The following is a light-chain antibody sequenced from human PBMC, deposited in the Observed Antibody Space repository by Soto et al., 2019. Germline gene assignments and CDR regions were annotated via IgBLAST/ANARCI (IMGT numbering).Light chain of an antibody. V-gene: IGKV3-20*01. Sequence: EIVLTQSRGTLSLSPGERATISCRASQNVGNNYLAWFQQTPGQAPRLLIFDASSRATGIPDRFSGSGSGTDFTLTINRLEPDDFTVYYCEQYAYSPLTFGGGTKVEF. J-gene: IGKJ4*01. CDR1: QNVGNNY. CDR3: EQYAYSPLT. CDR2: DAS.